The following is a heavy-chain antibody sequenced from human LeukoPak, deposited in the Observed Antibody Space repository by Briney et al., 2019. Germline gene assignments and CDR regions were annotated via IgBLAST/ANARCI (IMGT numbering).Heavy chain of an antibody. D-gene: IGHD1-26*01. CDR3: ARDGIGAVGRIDY. V-gene: IGHV4-39*02. CDR2: IYYSGST. CDR1: GGSISSSSYY. J-gene: IGHJ4*02. Sequence: SETLSLTCTVSGGSISSSSYYWGWIRQPPGKGLEWIGSIYYSGSTYYNPSLKSRVTISVDTSKNQFSLKLSSVTAADTAVYYCARDGIGAVGRIDYWGQGTLVTVSS.